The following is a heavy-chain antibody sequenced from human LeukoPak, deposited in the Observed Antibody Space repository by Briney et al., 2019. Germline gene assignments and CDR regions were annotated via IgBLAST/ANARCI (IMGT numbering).Heavy chain of an antibody. V-gene: IGHV4-59*12. Sequence: SETLSLTCTVSGGSISSYYWSWIRQPPGKGLEWIGYIYYSGSTNYNPSLKSRVTISVDTSKNQFSLKLSSVTAADTAVYYCARGRTYYYGSGSYLMDVWGKGTTVTVSS. J-gene: IGHJ6*04. CDR3: ARGRTYYYGSGSYLMDV. D-gene: IGHD3-10*01. CDR1: GGSISSYY. CDR2: IYYSGST.